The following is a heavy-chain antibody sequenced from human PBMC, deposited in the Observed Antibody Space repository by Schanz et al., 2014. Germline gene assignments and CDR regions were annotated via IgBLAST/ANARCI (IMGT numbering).Heavy chain of an antibody. CDR3: ARGIGGYGANNYFDY. CDR1: GFIFSSYG. D-gene: IGHD5-12*01. V-gene: IGHV3-21*01. CDR2: ISSSSSYI. Sequence: EVQLVESGGGLVKPGGSLRLSCAASGFIFSSYGLHWVRQAPGKGLEWVSSISSSSSYIYYADSVKGRFTISRDNAKNTLYLQMNSLRAEDTAVYYCARGIGGYGANNYFDYWGQGTQVTVSS. J-gene: IGHJ4*02.